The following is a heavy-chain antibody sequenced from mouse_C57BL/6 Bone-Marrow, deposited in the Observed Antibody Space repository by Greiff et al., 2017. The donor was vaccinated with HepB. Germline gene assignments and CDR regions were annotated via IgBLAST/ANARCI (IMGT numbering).Heavy chain of an antibody. Sequence: EVKLEESGPGLVKPSQSLSLTCPVTGYSITSGYYWNWIRQFPGNKLEWMGYISYDGSNNYNPSLKNRISITRDTSKNQFFLKLNSVTTEDTATYYCARPWYFDVWGTGTTVTVSS. CDR2: ISYDGSN. CDR1: GYSITSGYY. V-gene: IGHV3-6*01. J-gene: IGHJ1*03. CDR3: ARPWYFDV.